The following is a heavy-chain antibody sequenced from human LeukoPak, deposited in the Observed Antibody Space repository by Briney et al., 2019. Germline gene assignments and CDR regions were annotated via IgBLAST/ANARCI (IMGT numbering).Heavy chain of an antibody. J-gene: IGHJ4*02. CDR1: GFTFSSYG. Sequence: GGSLRLSCAASGFTFSSYGMHWVRQAPGKGLEWVAVIWYGGSNKYYADSVKGRFTISRDNAKNSLYLQMNSLRAEDTAVYYCARDQGVLSRWRYFDYWGQGTLVTVSS. D-gene: IGHD2/OR15-2a*01. CDR2: IWYGGSNK. V-gene: IGHV3-33*08. CDR3: ARDQGVLSRWRYFDY.